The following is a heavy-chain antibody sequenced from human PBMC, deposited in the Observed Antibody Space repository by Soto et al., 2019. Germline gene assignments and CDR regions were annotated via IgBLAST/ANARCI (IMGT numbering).Heavy chain of an antibody. Sequence: PSETLSLTCTVSGGSISSYYWSWIRQPPGKGLEWIGYIYYSGSTNYNPSLKSRVTISVDTSKNQFSLKLSSVTAADTAVYYCARSRAVPGIDAFHIWGQGTRVTVSS. D-gene: IGHD6-19*01. J-gene: IGHJ3*02. CDR2: IYYSGST. CDR3: ARSRAVPGIDAFHI. CDR1: GGSISSYY. V-gene: IGHV4-59*08.